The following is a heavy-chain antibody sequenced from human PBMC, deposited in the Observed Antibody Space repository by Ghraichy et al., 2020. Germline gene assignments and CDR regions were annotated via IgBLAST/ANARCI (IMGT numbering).Heavy chain of an antibody. V-gene: IGHV3-74*01. J-gene: IGHJ5*02. Sequence: RGSLRLSCAASGFTFSAYWMFWVRQAPGKGLVWVSRINGDGSRTNYADSVKGRFTISRDNAENTLYLQMNSLRAEDTAVYYCARDPRNLGLDPWGQGTLVTVSS. CDR3: ARDPRNLGLDP. CDR1: GFTFSAYW. CDR2: INGDGSRT.